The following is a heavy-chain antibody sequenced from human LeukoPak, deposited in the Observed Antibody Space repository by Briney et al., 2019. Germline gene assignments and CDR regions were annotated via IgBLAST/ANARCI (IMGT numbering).Heavy chain of an antibody. CDR1: GFTFSGYW. V-gene: IGHV3-7*01. CDR3: ARDRVEYSSSPPLDY. CDR2: IKQDGREK. D-gene: IGHD6-6*01. J-gene: IGHJ4*02. Sequence: GGSLRLSCAASGFTFSGYWMSWVRQAPGKGLEWVANIKQDGREKYYVDSVKGRFTISRDNAKNSLYLQMNSLRAEDTAVYYCARDRVEYSSSPPLDYWGQGTLVTVSS.